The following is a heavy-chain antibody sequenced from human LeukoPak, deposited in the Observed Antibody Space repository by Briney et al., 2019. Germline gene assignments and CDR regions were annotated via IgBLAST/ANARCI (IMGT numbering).Heavy chain of an antibody. D-gene: IGHD3-16*01. CDR2: IYHSGST. CDR3: ATFNPNSSSGGGY. CDR1: GGSISSGGYY. V-gene: IGHV4-30-2*01. J-gene: IGHJ4*02. Sequence: PSETLSLTCTVSGGSISSGGYYWSWIRQPPGKGLEWIGYIYHSGSTYYNPSLKSRVTISVDRSKNQFSLKLSSVTAADTAVYYCATFNPNSSSGGGYWGQGTLVTVSS.